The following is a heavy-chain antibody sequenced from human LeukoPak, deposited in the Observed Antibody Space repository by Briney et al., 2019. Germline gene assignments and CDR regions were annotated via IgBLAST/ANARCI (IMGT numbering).Heavy chain of an antibody. V-gene: IGHV1-18*01. J-gene: IGHJ3*02. CDR2: ISAYNGNT. Sequence: GASVKVSCKASVYTFTSYGISWVRQAPGQGLEWMGWISAYNGNTNYAQKLQGRVTMTTDTSTSTAYMELRSLRSDDTAVYYCATAVLVGASDAFDIWGQGTMVTVSS. D-gene: IGHD1-26*01. CDR1: VYTFTSYG. CDR3: ATAVLVGASDAFDI.